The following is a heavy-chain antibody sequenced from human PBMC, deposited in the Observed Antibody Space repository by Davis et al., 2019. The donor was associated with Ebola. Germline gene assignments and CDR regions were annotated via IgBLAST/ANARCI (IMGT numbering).Heavy chain of an antibody. J-gene: IGHJ4*02. CDR3: AREIMATIIY. CDR2: IKQDGSEK. V-gene: IGHV3-7*01. CDR1: GFTFDDYA. D-gene: IGHD5-12*01. Sequence: GESLKISCAASGFTFDDYAMHWVRQAPGKGLEWVANIKQDGSEKYYVDSVKGRFTISRDNAKNSLYLQMNSLRAEDTAVYYCAREIMATIIYWGQGTLVTVSS.